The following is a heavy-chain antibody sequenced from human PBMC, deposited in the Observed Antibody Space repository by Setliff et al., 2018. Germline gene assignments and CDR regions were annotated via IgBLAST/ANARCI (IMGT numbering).Heavy chain of an antibody. CDR3: ATVKVVGATTGAFDI. Sequence: ASVKVSCKVSGYTFTDYYMHWVQQAPGKGLEWMGLVDPEDGETIYAEKFQGRVTITADTSTDTAYMELSSLRSEDTAVYYCATVKVVGATTGAFDIWGQGTMVTVSS. CDR1: GYTFTDYY. V-gene: IGHV1-69-2*01. D-gene: IGHD1-26*01. CDR2: VDPEDGET. J-gene: IGHJ3*02.